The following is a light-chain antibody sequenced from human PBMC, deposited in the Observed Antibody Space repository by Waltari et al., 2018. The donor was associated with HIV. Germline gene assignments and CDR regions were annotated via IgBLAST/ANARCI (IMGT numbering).Light chain of an antibody. V-gene: IGLV2-14*03. CDR2: DVD. CDR3: ASYTADDTVL. CDR1: DSDFGLDNF. J-gene: IGLJ2*01. Sequence: SDLSQPASVSGFLGQSITISCTGGDSDFGLDNFISWYQQQPGEVPKLLLYDVDTRCSGLPRRCSGPKSGNTASLTITGLLIADEGLHHRASYTADDTVLFGGVTTVTVL.